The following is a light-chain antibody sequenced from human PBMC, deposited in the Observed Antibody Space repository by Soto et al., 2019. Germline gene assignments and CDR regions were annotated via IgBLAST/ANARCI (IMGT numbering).Light chain of an antibody. CDR1: QSVTSNY. CDR3: QQYDNLWGA. Sequence: EIVLTQSPGTLALSPGXRATLFCRASQSVTSNYLAWYQQKPGQAPRLLISAATSRATGIPDRFSGSGSGTDFTLTISRLEPEDFAVYYCQQYDNLWGAFGPGTKVDIK. CDR2: AAT. J-gene: IGKJ3*01. V-gene: IGKV3-20*01.